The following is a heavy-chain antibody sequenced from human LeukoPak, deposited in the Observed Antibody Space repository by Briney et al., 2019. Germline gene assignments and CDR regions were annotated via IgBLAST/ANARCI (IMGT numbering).Heavy chain of an antibody. Sequence: GGSLRLSCAASGFTFSSYAMSWVRQAPGKGLEWVSAISGSGGSTYYADSVKGRFAISRDNSKNTLYLQMNSLRAEDTAVYYCARREIDILTGYILRAGAFDIWGQGTMVTVSS. CDR2: ISGSGGST. V-gene: IGHV3-23*01. J-gene: IGHJ3*02. CDR1: GFTFSSYA. D-gene: IGHD3-9*01. CDR3: ARREIDILTGYILRAGAFDI.